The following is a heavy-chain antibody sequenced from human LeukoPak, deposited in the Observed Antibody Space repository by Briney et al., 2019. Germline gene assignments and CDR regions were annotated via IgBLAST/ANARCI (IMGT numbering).Heavy chain of an antibody. CDR3: ARTVGQQRDS. J-gene: IGHJ4*02. CDR2: TDNRYKWSN. V-gene: IGHV6-1*01. D-gene: IGHD6-13*01. CDR1: GDSFSSNSAA. Sequence: SQTLSLTCAISGDSFSSNSAAWNWIRQSPSRGLELLVRTDNRYKWSNDYALSVKGRITINPDTAKNQFSLQLKYVTPEDTAVYYCARTVGQQRDSWGQGTLVTVSS.